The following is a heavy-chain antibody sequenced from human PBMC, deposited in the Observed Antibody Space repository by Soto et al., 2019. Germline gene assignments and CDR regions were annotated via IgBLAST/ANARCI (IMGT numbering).Heavy chain of an antibody. CDR3: AKDQASGQGPFDS. CDR1: GFTFNIYG. CDR2: ISYDGSNQ. V-gene: IGHV3-30*18. Sequence: GGSLRLSCAASGFTFNIYGMHWVRQAPDKGLEWVALISYDGSNQYYADSVKGRFTISRDNSKNTLFLQMNGLRADDTAVYYCAKDQASGQGPFDSWGQGTLVTVSS. J-gene: IGHJ4*02.